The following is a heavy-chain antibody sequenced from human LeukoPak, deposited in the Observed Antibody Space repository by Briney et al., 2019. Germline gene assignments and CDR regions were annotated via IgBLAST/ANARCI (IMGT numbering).Heavy chain of an antibody. CDR2: IYTSGST. D-gene: IGHD2-15*01. V-gene: IGHV4-61*02. CDR3: ARVGYCSGGSCYEGHDAFDI. CDR1: GGSISSGSYY. Sequence: SQTLSLTCTVSGGSISSGSYYWSWIRQPAGKGLEWIGRIYTSGSTNYNPSLKSRVTISVDTSKNQFSLKLSSVTAADTAVYYCARVGYCSGGSCYEGHDAFDIWGQGAMVTVSS. J-gene: IGHJ3*02.